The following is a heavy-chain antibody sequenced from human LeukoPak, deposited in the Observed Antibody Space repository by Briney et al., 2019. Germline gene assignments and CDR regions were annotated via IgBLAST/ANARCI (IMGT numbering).Heavy chain of an antibody. D-gene: IGHD3-10*01. CDR3: ARFRGEYH. V-gene: IGHV3-30-3*01. Sequence: QSGGSLRLSCAASGFTFSSYAMHWVRQAPGKGLEWVAVISYDGSNRYYADSVKGRFTISRDNSKNTLYLQMNSLRAEDTAVYYCARFRGEYHWGRGTLVTVSS. CDR2: ISYDGSNR. CDR1: GFTFSSYA. J-gene: IGHJ5*02.